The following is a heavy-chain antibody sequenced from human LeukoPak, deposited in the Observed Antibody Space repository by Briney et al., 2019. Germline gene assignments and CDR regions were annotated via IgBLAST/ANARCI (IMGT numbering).Heavy chain of an antibody. CDR3: ARVSSGWYPDY. J-gene: IGHJ4*02. V-gene: IGHV1-69*06. D-gene: IGHD6-19*01. CDR1: GGTFSSYA. Sequence: ASVKVSCKASGGTFSSYAISWVRQAPGQGLEWMGGIIPIFGTANYAQKFQGRVTITAGKSTSTAYMELSSLRSEDTAVYYCARVSSGWYPDYWGQGTLVTVSS. CDR2: IIPIFGTA.